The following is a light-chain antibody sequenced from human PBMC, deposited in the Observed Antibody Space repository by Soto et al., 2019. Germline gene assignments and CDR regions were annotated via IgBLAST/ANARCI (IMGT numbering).Light chain of an antibody. Sequence: LTQPASLSVSPGQSITISFTGTSSDVGGYNYVSCYQQHPGKAPKLMIYEVSNRPSGVSNRFSGSKSGNTASLTISGLQAEDEADYYCSSYTSSSTLFGTGTKVTVL. CDR3: SSYTSSSTL. CDR2: EVS. V-gene: IGLV2-14*01. J-gene: IGLJ1*01. CDR1: SSDVGGYNY.